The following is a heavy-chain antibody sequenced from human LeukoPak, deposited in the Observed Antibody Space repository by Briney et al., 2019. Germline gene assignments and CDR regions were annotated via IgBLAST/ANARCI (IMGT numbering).Heavy chain of an antibody. CDR2: ISGSGANT. J-gene: IGHJ4*02. D-gene: IGHD5-24*01. Sequence: GGSLRLSCAASGFTFNNYAMSWVHQAPGKGLEWVSAISGSGANTHYADSVNGRFTISRDNSKNTLYLQMNNLRAEDTAVYHCAKGGLQEGFDYWGQGTLVTVSS. CDR3: AKGGLQEGFDY. CDR1: GFTFNNYA. V-gene: IGHV3-23*01.